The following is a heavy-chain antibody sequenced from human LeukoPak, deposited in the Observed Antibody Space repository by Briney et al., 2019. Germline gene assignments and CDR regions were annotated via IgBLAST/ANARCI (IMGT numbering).Heavy chain of an antibody. V-gene: IGHV5-51*01. Sequence: GESLKIICNTSGYTFSDYWIAWVRQMPGKGLEWMGIIYPGDSDAKYSPSLQGQVTFSVDKSANTAYMQWHSLKASDTAIYFCARLFWGYAGYDGGGDYWGQGTLVTVAS. CDR1: GYTFSDYW. CDR3: ARLFWGYAGYDGGGDY. CDR2: IYPGDSDA. J-gene: IGHJ4*02. D-gene: IGHD5-12*01.